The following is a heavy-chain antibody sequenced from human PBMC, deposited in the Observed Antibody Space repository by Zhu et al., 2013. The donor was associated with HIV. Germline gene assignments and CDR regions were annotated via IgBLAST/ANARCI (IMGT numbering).Heavy chain of an antibody. CDR1: GGTFSSYA. Sequence: QVQLVQSGAEVKKPGSSVKVSCKASGGTFSSYAISWVRQAPGQGLEWMGGIIPIFGTANYAQKFQGRVTITADKSTSTAYMELSSLRSEDTAVYYCARGAGDLMVQGVISYYFDYWGQGTLVTVSS. CDR2: IIPIFGTA. V-gene: IGHV1-69*06. CDR3: ARGAGDLMVQGVISYYFDY. D-gene: IGHD3-10*01. J-gene: IGHJ4*02.